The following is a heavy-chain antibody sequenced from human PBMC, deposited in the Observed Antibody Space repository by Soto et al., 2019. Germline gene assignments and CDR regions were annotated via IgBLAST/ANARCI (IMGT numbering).Heavy chain of an antibody. D-gene: IGHD3-22*01. J-gene: IGHJ5*02. Sequence: QVQLQESGPGLVKPSETLSLTCIVSGGSISSYYWSWIRQPPGKGLEWIGYIYYESTNYNPSLKSRVLISVDTSRNQFSLRLSSVTAADTAVYYCARAYYDTSGYSLDPWGQGTLVTVSS. CDR1: GGSISSYY. V-gene: IGHV4-59*01. CDR3: ARAYYDTSGYSLDP. CDR2: IYYEST.